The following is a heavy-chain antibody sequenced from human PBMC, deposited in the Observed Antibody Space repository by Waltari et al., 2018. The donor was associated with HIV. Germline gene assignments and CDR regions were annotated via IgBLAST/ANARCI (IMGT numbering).Heavy chain of an antibody. D-gene: IGHD3-16*01. CDR3: TSGGVGSTEDFYYGMDV. CDR2: IYYSGST. CDR1: RGSISRRTYY. J-gene: IGHJ6*02. V-gene: IGHV4-39*01. Sequence: QLHLQQSGPGLVNPSETLSLSCTVPRGSISRRTYYWGWMRQPPGMGLEWIGSIYYSGSTYYNPSLKSRVTVSVDTSRNQFSLKLYSVTAADTAVYYCTSGGVGSTEDFYYGMDVWGQGTTVTVSS.